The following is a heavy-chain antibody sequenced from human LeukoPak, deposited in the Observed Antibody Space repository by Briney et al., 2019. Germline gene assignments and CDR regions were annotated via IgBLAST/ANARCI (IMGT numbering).Heavy chain of an antibody. CDR1: GGSISSYY. D-gene: IGHD3-3*01. CDR3: ARASIFGVVIMDAFDI. Sequence: SETLSLTCTVSGGSISSYYWSWIRQPPGKGLEWIGYIYYSGSTNFNPSLKSRVTISVDTSKNQFSLKLSSVTAADTAAYYCARASIFGVVIMDAFDIWGQGTMVTVSS. V-gene: IGHV4-59*01. J-gene: IGHJ3*02. CDR2: IYYSGST.